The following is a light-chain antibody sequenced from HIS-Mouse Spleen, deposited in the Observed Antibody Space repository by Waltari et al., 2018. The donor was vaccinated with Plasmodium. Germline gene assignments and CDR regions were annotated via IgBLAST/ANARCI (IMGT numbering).Light chain of an antibody. J-gene: IGLJ3*02. Sequence: SYELTPPPSVSVSPGQTARITCSGDALTKQYAYWYQQKSGQAPVLVIYEDSKRPSGIPERFAGASSGTMATLTISGAQVEDEADYYCYSTDSSGNHRVFGGGTKLTVL. CDR3: YSTDSSGNHRV. V-gene: IGLV3-10*01. CDR1: ALTKQY. CDR2: EDS.